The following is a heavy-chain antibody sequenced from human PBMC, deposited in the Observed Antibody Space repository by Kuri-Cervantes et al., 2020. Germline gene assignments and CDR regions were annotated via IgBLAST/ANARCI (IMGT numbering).Heavy chain of an antibody. CDR3: ARVDGFGETTDYYYYYGMDV. D-gene: IGHD3-10*01. Sequence: GGSLRLSCAASGFTFSSYGMHWVRQAPGQGLEWMGWINPNSGGTNYAQKFQGRVTMTRDTSISTAYMELSRLRSDDTAVYYCARVDGFGETTDYYYYYGMDVWGQGTTITVSS. CDR1: GFTFSSYG. CDR2: INPNSGGT. V-gene: IGHV1-2*02. J-gene: IGHJ6*02.